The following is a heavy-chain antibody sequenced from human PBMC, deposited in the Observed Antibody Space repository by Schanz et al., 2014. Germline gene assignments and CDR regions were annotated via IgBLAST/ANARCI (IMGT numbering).Heavy chain of an antibody. CDR2: IRDDGTYQ. D-gene: IGHD3-10*01. J-gene: IGHJ4*02. V-gene: IGHV3-30*02. CDR1: GFNFGHYG. CDR3: AKSGTDGWGNYQFDY. Sequence: QVQLVESGGGLFRPGGSLRLSCVASGFNFGHYGINWVRQAPGKGLEWVAFIRDDGTYQNYANSIKGRFTVSRDNSKSTVFLQMHSLRADDTSLYYCAKSGTDGWGNYQFDYWGQGTLVTVSS.